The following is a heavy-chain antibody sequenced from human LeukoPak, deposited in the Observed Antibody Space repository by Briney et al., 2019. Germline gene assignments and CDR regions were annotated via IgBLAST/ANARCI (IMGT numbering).Heavy chain of an antibody. D-gene: IGHD6-13*01. Sequence: ASVKVFCKASGYTFTSYGISWVRQAPGQGLEWMGWISAYNGNTNYAQKLQGRVTMTTDTSTSTAYMELRSLRSDDTAVYYRARERGSSSWYGYDYYYYYMDVWGKGTTVTISS. J-gene: IGHJ6*03. CDR3: ARERGSSSWYGYDYYYYYMDV. V-gene: IGHV1-18*01. CDR1: GYTFTSYG. CDR2: ISAYNGNT.